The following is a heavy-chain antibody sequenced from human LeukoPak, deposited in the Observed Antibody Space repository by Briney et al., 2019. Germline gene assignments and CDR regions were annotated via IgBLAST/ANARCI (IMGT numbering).Heavy chain of an antibody. CDR3: ARVGETTPAFDY. J-gene: IGHJ4*02. D-gene: IGHD1-7*01. V-gene: IGHV3-48*04. CDR2: ISSSGSTI. CDR1: GFTFSSYS. Sequence: PGGSLRLSCAASGFTFSSYSMNWVRQAPGKGLEWVSYISSSGSTIYYADSVKGRFTISRDNAKNSLYLQMNSLRAEDTAVYYCARVGETTPAFDYWGQGTLVTVSS.